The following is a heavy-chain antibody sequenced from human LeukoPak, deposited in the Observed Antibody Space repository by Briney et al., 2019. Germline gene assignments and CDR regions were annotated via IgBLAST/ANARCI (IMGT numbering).Heavy chain of an antibody. CDR1: GFTFSHYA. CDR2: ISYDGSHQ. Sequence: PGGSLRLSCAASGFTFSHYAMHWVRQAPGKGLEWVAVISYDGSHQYSADSVKGRLTISRDNSKNTVYLQMNRLSAEDTAVYYCARDGWGSDYNVGWFDPWGQGTLVTVSS. J-gene: IGHJ5*02. D-gene: IGHD3-10*01. V-gene: IGHV3-30*07. CDR3: ARDGWGSDYNVGWFDP.